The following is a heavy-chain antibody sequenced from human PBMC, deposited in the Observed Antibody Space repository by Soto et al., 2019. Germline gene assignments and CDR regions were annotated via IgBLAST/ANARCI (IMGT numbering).Heavy chain of an antibody. CDR2: IKQDGSEK. Sequence: GGSLSLSYAASGFTFGGYWMSWVRQAPGKGLEWVANIKQDGSEKYYVDSVKGRFTISRDNAKNSLYLQMNSLRAEDTAVYYCARDGREYQLLSVEYYYYYYMDVWGKGTTVTVSS. V-gene: IGHV3-7*01. CDR3: ARDGREYQLLSVEYYYYYYMDV. CDR1: GFTFGGYW. D-gene: IGHD2-2*01. J-gene: IGHJ6*03.